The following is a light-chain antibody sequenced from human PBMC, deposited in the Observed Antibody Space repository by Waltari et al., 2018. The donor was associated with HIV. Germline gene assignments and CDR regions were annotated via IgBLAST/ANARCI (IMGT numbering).Light chain of an antibody. CDR2: FDD. V-gene: IGLV1-36*01. Sequence: QSALTQPPSVSAAPRQRVTISCSGTRSNIGKNAVNWYRQFPGTTPTLLIYFDDRESSGFSDRVSASKSCSSASLAISGLQAEDEADYYCAAWDDNLNAMLFGGGTRLTVL. CDR3: AAWDDNLNAML. CDR1: RSNIGKNA. J-gene: IGLJ3*02.